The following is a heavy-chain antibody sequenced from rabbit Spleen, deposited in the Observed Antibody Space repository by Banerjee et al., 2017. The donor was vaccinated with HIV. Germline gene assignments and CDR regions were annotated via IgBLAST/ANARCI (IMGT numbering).Heavy chain of an antibody. J-gene: IGHJ6*01. D-gene: IGHD8-1*01. CDR3: ARDAGTSFSTYGMDL. CDR1: GFDLSSNYY. V-gene: IGHV1S40*01. Sequence: QSLEESGGDLVRPGASLTLTCKASGFDLSSNYYMCWVRQAPGKGLEWIACIYAGSSDSTYSATWAKGRFTLSKTSSTTVTLQMTSLTAADTATYFCARDAGTSFSTYGMDLWGQGTLVTVS. CDR2: IYAGSSDST.